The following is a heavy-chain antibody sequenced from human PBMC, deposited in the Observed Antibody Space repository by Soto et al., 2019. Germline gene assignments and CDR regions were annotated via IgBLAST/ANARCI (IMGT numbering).Heavy chain of an antibody. D-gene: IGHD3-9*01. Sequence: SETLSLTCTVSGGSISSYYWSWIRQPPGKGLEWIGYIYYSGSTNYNPSLKSRVTISVDTSKNQFSLKLSSVTAADTAVYYCARFDSISSRTDAFDIWGQGTMVTV. CDR1: GGSISSYY. CDR3: ARFDSISSRTDAFDI. V-gene: IGHV4-59*01. CDR2: IYYSGST. J-gene: IGHJ3*02.